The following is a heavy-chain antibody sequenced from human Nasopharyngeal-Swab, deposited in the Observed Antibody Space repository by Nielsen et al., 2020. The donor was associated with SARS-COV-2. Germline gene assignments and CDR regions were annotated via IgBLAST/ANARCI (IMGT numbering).Heavy chain of an antibody. Sequence: GESLKISWAASGFTLSSNSMNWVRQAPGKGLEWVSYISSSSSTKYNADSVKGRFTISRDNAKNSLYLQMNSLRDEDTAVYYCASSTIVVAGRGTLGASFDYWGQGTLVTVSS. D-gene: IGHD6-19*01. CDR2: ISSSSSTK. J-gene: IGHJ4*02. CDR1: GFTLSSNS. CDR3: ASSTIVVAGRGTLGASFDY. V-gene: IGHV3-48*02.